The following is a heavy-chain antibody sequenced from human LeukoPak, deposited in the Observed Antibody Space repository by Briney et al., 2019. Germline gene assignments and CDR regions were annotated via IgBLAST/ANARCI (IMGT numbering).Heavy chain of an antibody. CDR1: GGSFRAYF. J-gene: IGHJ4*02. Sequence: PSETLSLTCAVHGGSFRAYFWSWIRQSPGKGLEWIGEINHSGDTNYNPSLKNRVTISSDTSKDQFSLKLSSVTAADTAIYYCAREANSYDSGTYAWFDYWGQGTLVTVSS. CDR3: AREANSYDSGTYAWFDY. D-gene: IGHD3-10*01. V-gene: IGHV4-34*01. CDR2: INHSGDT.